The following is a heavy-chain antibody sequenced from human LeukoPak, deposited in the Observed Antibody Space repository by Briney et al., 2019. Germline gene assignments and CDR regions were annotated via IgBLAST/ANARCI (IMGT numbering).Heavy chain of an antibody. J-gene: IGHJ3*02. CDR1: GFTFSSYG. D-gene: IGHD3-22*01. CDR3: ATDSSGYYYLPFDI. V-gene: IGHV3-30*03. Sequence: GRSLRLSCAASGFTFSSYGMHWVRQAPGKGLEWVAVISYDGSNKYYADSVKGRFTISRDNSKNTLYLQMNSLRAEDTAVYYCATDSSGYYYLPFDIWGQGTMVTVSS. CDR2: ISYDGSNK.